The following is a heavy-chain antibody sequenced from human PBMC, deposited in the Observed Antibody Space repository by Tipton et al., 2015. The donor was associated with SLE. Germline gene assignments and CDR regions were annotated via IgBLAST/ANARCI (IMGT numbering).Heavy chain of an antibody. CDR3: ARVGHNYDSSGSFSHYYYYVDV. V-gene: IGHV4-34*01. Sequence: TLSLTCAVYGGSFSGYYWSWIRQPPGKGLGWIGSIYYSGSTYYNPSLKSRVTISVDTSKNQFSLRLTSATAADTAVYYCARVGHNYDSSGSFSHYYYYVDVWGKGTTVTVSS. D-gene: IGHD3-22*01. J-gene: IGHJ6*03. CDR1: GGSFSGYY. CDR2: IYYSGST.